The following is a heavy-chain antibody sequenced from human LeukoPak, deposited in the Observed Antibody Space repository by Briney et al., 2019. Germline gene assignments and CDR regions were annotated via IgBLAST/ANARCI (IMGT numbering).Heavy chain of an antibody. CDR3: ARAVAAGRRFDY. V-gene: IGHV1-46*01. CDR1: GYTFTSYY. Sequence: ASVTVSCKASGYTFTSYYMHWVRQAPGQGLEWMGIINPSGGSTSYAQKFQGRVTMTRDTSTSTVYMELSSLRSEDTAVYYCARAVAAGRRFDYWGQGTLVTVSS. D-gene: IGHD6-13*01. CDR2: INPSGGST. J-gene: IGHJ4*02.